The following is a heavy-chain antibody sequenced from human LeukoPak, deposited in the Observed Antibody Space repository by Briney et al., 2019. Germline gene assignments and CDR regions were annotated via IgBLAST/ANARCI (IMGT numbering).Heavy chain of an antibody. V-gene: IGHV3-48*03. CDR2: ISSSGSTI. D-gene: IGHD7-27*01. CDR1: GFTFSSCE. J-gene: IGHJ4*02. Sequence: AGGSLRLSCAASGFTFSSCETNWVRQAPGKGLEWVSYISSSGSTIYYADSVKGRFTISRDNAKNSLYLQMNSLRAEDTAVYYCARDKWGGFDYWGQGTLVTVSS. CDR3: ARDKWGGFDY.